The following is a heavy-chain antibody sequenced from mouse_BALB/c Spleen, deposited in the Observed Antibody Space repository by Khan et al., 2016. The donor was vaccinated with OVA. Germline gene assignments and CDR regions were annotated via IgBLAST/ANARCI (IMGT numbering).Heavy chain of an antibody. Sequence: IQLVQSGAELVKPGASVKLSCTASGFNIKDTYMHWVKQRPEQGLEWIGRIDPANGNTKYDPKFQGKATITADTSSNTAYLQLSSLTSEDTAVYYWALESSYYYGFDYWGQGTTLTVSS. D-gene: IGHD1-1*01. CDR3: ALESSYYYGFDY. J-gene: IGHJ2*01. CDR2: IDPANGNT. V-gene: IGHV14-3*02. CDR1: GFNIKDTY.